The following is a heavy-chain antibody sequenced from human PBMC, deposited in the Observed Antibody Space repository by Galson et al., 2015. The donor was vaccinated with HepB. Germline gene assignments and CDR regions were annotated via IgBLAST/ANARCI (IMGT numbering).Heavy chain of an antibody. J-gene: IGHJ3*02. V-gene: IGHV3-30-3*02. CDR2: ISYDGSNK. D-gene: IGHD2-2*01. Sequence: SLRLSCAASGFIFSSYAMHWVRQAPGKGLEWVAVISYDGSNKYYADSVKGRFTISRDNSKNTLYLQMNSLRAEDTAVYYCAKLGVVVPAATNGDAFDIWGQGTMVTVSS. CDR1: GFIFSSYA. CDR3: AKLGVVVPAATNGDAFDI.